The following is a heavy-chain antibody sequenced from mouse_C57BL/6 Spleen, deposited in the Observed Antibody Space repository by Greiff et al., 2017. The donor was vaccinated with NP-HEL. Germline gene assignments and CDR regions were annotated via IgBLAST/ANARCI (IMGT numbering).Heavy chain of an antibody. CDR3: ASHDGFITTVAHWYFDV. J-gene: IGHJ1*03. Sequence: QVQLQQPGAELVRPGSSVKLSCKASGYTFTSYWMHWVKQRPIQGLEWIGNIDPSDSETHYNQKFKDKATLTVDKSSSTAYMQLSSLTSEDSAVYYCASHDGFITTVAHWYFDVWGTGTTVTVSS. D-gene: IGHD1-1*01. V-gene: IGHV1-52*01. CDR1: GYTFTSYW. CDR2: IDPSDSET.